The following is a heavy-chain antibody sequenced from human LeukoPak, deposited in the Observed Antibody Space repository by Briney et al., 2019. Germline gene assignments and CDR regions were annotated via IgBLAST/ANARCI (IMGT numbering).Heavy chain of an antibody. CDR3: ARGGPYYGSGSYYNPYYFDY. D-gene: IGHD3-10*01. CDR1: GFTFSSYG. CDR2: IWYDGSNK. Sequence: GGSLRLSCAASGFTFSSYGMRWVRQAPGKGLEWVAVIWYDGSNKYYADSVKGRFTISRDNSKNTLYLQMNSLRAEDTAVYYCARGGPYYGSGSYYNPYYFDYWGQGTLVTVSS. J-gene: IGHJ4*02. V-gene: IGHV3-33*01.